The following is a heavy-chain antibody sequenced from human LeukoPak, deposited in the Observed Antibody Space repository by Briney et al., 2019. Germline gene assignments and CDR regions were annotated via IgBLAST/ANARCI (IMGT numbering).Heavy chain of an antibody. D-gene: IGHD2-2*01. J-gene: IGHJ5*02. CDR1: GYSISSGYY. CDR3: ARGVVVVPAAYPWFDP. CDR2: IYHSGST. Sequence: PSETLSLTCAVSGYSISSGYYWGWIRQPPGKGLEWIGSIYHSGSTYYNPSLKSRVTISVDTSKNQFSLELSSVTAADTAVYYCARGVVVVPAAYPWFDPWGQGTLVTVSS. V-gene: IGHV4-38-2*01.